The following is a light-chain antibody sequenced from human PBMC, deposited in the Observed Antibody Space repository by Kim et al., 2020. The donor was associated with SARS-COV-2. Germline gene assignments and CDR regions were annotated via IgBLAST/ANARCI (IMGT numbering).Light chain of an antibody. V-gene: IGKV3-20*01. CDR3: QQYSSSPAT. CDR1: EGVSSSN. J-gene: IGKJ1*01. Sequence: APEERTTPSCRASEGVSSSNFAWYQQKPGQAPRLLIYGASSRATGIPDRFSGSGSGTDFTLTITRLEPEDFAVYYCQQYSSSPATFGQGTKVDIK. CDR2: GAS.